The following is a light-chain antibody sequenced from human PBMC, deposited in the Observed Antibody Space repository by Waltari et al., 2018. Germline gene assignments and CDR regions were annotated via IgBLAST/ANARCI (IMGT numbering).Light chain of an antibody. J-gene: IGKJ5*01. CDR3: QQSYSSLPIT. V-gene: IGKV1-39*01. Sequence: ILLTQSPSSLSASVGDRVTITCRAGQSIGTSLNWYQQKPGNAPNLLIYAAASLQSGVPSRFSGSGSGIEFTLTISSLQPEDFATYYCQQSYSSLPITFGQGTRLEIK. CDR1: QSIGTS. CDR2: AAA.